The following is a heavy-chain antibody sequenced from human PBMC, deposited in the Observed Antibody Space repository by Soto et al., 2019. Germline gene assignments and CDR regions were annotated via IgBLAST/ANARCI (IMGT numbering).Heavy chain of an antibody. V-gene: IGHV3-74*01. J-gene: IGHJ4*02. CDR1: GFKFENYA. CDR3: TRDRPGPQHYFDY. D-gene: IGHD6-6*01. Sequence: GGSLRLSCGASGFKFENYAIHWVRQAPGEGLVWVSRINTDGSATNYADSVKGRFTISRDNAKNTLYLQMNSLRAEDTAVYYSTRDRPGPQHYFDYWGQGNMVTVSS. CDR2: INTDGSAT.